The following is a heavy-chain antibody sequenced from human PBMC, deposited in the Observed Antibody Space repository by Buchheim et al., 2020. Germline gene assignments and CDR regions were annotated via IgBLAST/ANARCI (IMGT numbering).Heavy chain of an antibody. CDR3: AKGLGFRRGYDY. D-gene: IGHD3-10*01. J-gene: IGHJ4*02. V-gene: IGHV3-7*01. Sequence: EVQLVESGGGLVQPGGSLRLSCAASAFTFSSYWMHWVRQAPGKGLEWVASVNQNGSERYYVDSVKGRFTISRANAKNSLFLHMNSLRDEDTAVYYCAKGLGFRRGYDYWGQGT. CDR2: VNQNGSER. CDR1: AFTFSSYW.